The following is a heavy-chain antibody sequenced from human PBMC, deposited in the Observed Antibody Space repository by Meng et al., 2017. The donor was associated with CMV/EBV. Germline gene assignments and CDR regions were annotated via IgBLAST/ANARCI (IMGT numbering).Heavy chain of an antibody. CDR1: SSYA. CDR3: AKDLGYCSGGSCYGQYYFDY. CDR2: ISGSGGST. Sequence: SSYAMSWVRQAPGKGLEWVSAISGSGGSTYYADSVKGRFTISRDNSKNTLYPQMNSLRAEDTAVYYCAKDLGYCSGGSCYGQYYFDYWGQGTLVTVSS. J-gene: IGHJ4*02. D-gene: IGHD2-15*01. V-gene: IGHV3-23*01.